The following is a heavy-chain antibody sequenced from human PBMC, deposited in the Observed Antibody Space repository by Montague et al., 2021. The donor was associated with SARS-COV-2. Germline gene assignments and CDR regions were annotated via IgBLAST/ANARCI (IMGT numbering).Heavy chain of an antibody. V-gene: IGHV4-34*01. D-gene: IGHD5-18*01. J-gene: IGHJ4*02. CDR2: INHSGST. CDR1: GGSFSGHY. Sequence: SETLSLTCAVYGGSFSGHYWNWIRQPPGKGLEWIGEINHSGSTNNNLSLKSRVTMSVDTSKNQFSLKLSSVTAADTAVYYCARGARQGYGYRRGSFDYWGQGTLVTVSS. CDR3: ARGARQGYGYRRGSFDY.